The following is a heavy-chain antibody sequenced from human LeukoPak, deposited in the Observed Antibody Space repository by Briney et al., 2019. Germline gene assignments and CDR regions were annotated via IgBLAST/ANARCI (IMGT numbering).Heavy chain of an antibody. V-gene: IGHV1-46*01. CDR2: IYPRDGST. J-gene: IGHJ4*02. Sequence: ASVKVPCKASGYTFTSNYIHWVRQAPGQGLEWMGMIYPRDGSTSYAQKFQGRVTVTRDTSTSTVHMELSGLRSEDTAVYYCARDQEGFDYWGQGTLVPVSS. CDR1: GYTFTSNY. CDR3: ARDQEGFDY.